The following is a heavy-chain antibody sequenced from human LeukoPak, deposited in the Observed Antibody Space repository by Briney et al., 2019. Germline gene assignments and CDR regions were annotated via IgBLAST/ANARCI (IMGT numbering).Heavy chain of an antibody. J-gene: IGHJ4*02. CDR2: INPNSGGT. CDR3: ASPQLRFLEWSGLDD. V-gene: IGHV1-2*02. Sequence: ASVKVSCKVSGYTFTGYYMHWVRQAPGQGLEWMGWINPNSGGTNYAQKFQGRVTMTRVASISTAYMELSRLRSDDTAVYYCASPQLRFLEWSGLDDWGQGTLVTVSS. D-gene: IGHD3-3*01. CDR1: GYTFTGYY.